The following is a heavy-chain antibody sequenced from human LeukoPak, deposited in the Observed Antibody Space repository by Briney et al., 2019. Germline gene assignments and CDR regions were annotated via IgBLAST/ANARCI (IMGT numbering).Heavy chain of an antibody. D-gene: IGHD6-19*01. Sequence: SETLSLACTVSGGSISSYYWSWIRQPAGKGLEWIGRIYTSGSTNYNPSLKSRVTMSVDTSKNQFSLKLSSVTAADTAVYYCARVMYNSGWYDWFDPWGQGTLVIVSS. J-gene: IGHJ5*02. CDR2: IYTSGST. CDR3: ARVMYNSGWYDWFDP. V-gene: IGHV4-4*07. CDR1: GGSISSYY.